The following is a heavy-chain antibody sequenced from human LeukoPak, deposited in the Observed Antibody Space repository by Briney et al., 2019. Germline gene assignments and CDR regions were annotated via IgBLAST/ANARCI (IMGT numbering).Heavy chain of an antibody. CDR3: ARDGGSGSDDAFDI. Sequence: GGSLRLSCAASGFTFSSYAMNGVRQAPGKGLECVSSISTSSTYIYYADSVKGRFTISRDNAKNSLYLQMNSLRAEDTAVYYCARDGGSGSDDAFDIWGEGTLVTVSS. CDR2: ISTSSTYI. D-gene: IGHD3-22*01. V-gene: IGHV3-21*01. CDR1: GFTFSSYA. J-gene: IGHJ3*02.